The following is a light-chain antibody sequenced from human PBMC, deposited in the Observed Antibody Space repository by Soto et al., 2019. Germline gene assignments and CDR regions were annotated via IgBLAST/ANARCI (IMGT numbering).Light chain of an antibody. CDR1: QNIYSN. J-gene: IGKJ1*01. CDR3: QQYDSSFPA. CDR2: GAS. V-gene: IGKV3-20*01. Sequence: IVMTQSPATLSVSQGERATLSCRASQNIYSNVAWYQQRPGQAPRLLIYGASSRATGIPDRFSGSGSGTDFTLTISRLEPEDFVLYYCQQYDSSFPAFCQGTKVDIK.